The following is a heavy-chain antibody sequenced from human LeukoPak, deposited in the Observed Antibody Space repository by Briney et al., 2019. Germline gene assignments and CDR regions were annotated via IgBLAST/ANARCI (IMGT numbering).Heavy chain of an antibody. V-gene: IGHV1-18*01. D-gene: IGHD4-17*01. J-gene: IGHJ6*03. CDR1: GYTFTSYG. Sequence: ASVKVSCKASGYTFTSYGISWVRQAPGQGLEWMGWISAYNGNTNYAQKLQGRVTMTTDTSTSTAYMVLRSLRSDDTAVYYCARAGDGDYGYYYYYMDVWGKGTTVTISS. CDR2: ISAYNGNT. CDR3: ARAGDGDYGYYYYYMDV.